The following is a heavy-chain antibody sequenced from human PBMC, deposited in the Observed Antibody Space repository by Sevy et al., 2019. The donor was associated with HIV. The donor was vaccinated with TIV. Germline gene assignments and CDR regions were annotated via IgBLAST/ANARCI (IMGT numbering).Heavy chain of an antibody. J-gene: IGHJ3*02. CDR1: GFTFSNAW. CDR2: IKSKTDGGTT. Sequence: GGSLRLSCAASGFTFSNAWMSWVRQAPGKGLEWVGRIKSKTDGGTTDYAAPVKGRFTISRDDSKNTLYLQMNSLKTEDTAVYYCTTEAVVVPAATYDAFDIWGQGTMVTVSS. V-gene: IGHV3-15*01. CDR3: TTEAVVVPAATYDAFDI. D-gene: IGHD2-2*01.